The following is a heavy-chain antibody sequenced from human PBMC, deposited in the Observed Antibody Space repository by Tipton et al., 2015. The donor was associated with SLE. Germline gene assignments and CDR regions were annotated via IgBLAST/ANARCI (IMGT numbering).Heavy chain of an antibody. D-gene: IGHD5-12*01. CDR1: GDSVSGKY. Sequence: TLSLTCSVSGDSVSGKYWGWIRQAPGKGLEWIGYIHYTGSTFYNPSLKSRVTMSVDTSKNLFSLNLGSVTAADTAVYYCASGYSGYKSLDYWGQGALVTVSS. V-gene: IGHV4-59*02. J-gene: IGHJ4*02. CDR2: IHYTGST. CDR3: ASGYSGYKSLDY.